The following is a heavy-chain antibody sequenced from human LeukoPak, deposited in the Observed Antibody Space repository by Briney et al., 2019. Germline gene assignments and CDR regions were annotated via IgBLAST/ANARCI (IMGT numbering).Heavy chain of an antibody. V-gene: IGHV3-7*01. Sequence: GGSLRLSCAASGFTFSSYWMSWVRQAPGKGLEWVANIKQDGSEEYYVDSVKGRFTISRDNAKNSLYLQMNSLRAEDTAVYYCARDQISSGSYSGFDYWGQGTLVTVSS. D-gene: IGHD1-26*01. CDR1: GFTFSSYW. J-gene: IGHJ4*02. CDR3: ARDQISSGSYSGFDY. CDR2: IKQDGSEE.